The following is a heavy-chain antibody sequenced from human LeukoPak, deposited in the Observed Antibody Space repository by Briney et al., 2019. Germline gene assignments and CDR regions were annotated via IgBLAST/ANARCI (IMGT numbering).Heavy chain of an antibody. D-gene: IGHD3-10*02. CDR1: GFTLSSYN. J-gene: IGHJ6*04. V-gene: IGHV3-48*03. Sequence: GGSLRLSCAVSGFTLSSYNMNWVRQAPGKGLEWVSYIRNSGNTIYYADSVKGRFTISRDNAKNSLYLQMNSLRAEDTAVYYCAELGITMIGGVWGKGTTVTISS. CDR3: AELGITMIGGV. CDR2: IRNSGNTI.